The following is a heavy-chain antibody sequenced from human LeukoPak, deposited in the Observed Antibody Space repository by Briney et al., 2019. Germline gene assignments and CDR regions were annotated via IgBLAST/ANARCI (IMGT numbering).Heavy chain of an antibody. J-gene: IGHJ4*02. CDR3: AKADSSSWYYFDY. D-gene: IGHD6-13*01. CDR2: ISGSGGST. CDR1: GFTFSSYA. Sequence: GGSLRLSCAASGFTFSSYAMCWVRQAPGKGLEWVSAISGSGGSTYYADSVKGRFTISRDNSKNTLYLQMNSLRAEDTAVYYCAKADSSSWYYFDYWGQGTLVTVSS. V-gene: IGHV3-23*01.